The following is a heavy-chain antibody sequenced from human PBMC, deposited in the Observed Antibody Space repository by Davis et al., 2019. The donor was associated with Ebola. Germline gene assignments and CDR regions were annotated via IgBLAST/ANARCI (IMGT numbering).Heavy chain of an antibody. CDR3: ARTTRASGWFLDY. Sequence: MPSETLSLTCAVYGGTFSDYYWSWIRQSPGKGLEWIGEVDHSGSTNYNPSLKSRVTISVDTSKNQFSLKLSSVTAADTAVYYCARTTRASGWFLDYWGQGALVTVSS. D-gene: IGHD6-19*01. CDR2: VDHSGST. CDR1: GGTFSDYY. V-gene: IGHV4-34*01. J-gene: IGHJ4*02.